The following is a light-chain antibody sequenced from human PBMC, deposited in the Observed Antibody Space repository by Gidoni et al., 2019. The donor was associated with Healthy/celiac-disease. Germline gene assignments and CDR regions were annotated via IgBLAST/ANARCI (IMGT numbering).Light chain of an antibody. CDR1: QSISSY. V-gene: IGKV1-39*01. Sequence: IQMTQSPSSLSASVGDRVTITCRASQSISSYLHWYQQKPGKAPKLLIYAASSLQSGVPSRFSGSGSGTDFTLTIRSLQPEDFATYYCQQSYSTPRTFGQGTKVEIK. CDR3: QQSYSTPRT. CDR2: AAS. J-gene: IGKJ1*01.